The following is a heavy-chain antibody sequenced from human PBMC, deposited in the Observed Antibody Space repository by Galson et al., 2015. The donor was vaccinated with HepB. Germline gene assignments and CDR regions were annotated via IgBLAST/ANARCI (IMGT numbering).Heavy chain of an antibody. CDR3: ARSLARDDYYYYGMDV. CDR2: INAGNGNT. Sequence: SVKVSCKASGYTFTSYAMHWVRQAPGQRLEWMGWINAGNGNTKYSQKFQGRVTITRDTSASTAYMELSSLRSEDTAVYYCARSLARDDYYYYGMDVWGQGTTVTVSS. V-gene: IGHV1-3*01. CDR1: GYTFTSYA. J-gene: IGHJ6*02.